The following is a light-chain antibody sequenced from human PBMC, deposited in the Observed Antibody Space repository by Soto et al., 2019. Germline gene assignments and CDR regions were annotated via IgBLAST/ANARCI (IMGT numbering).Light chain of an antibody. J-gene: IGLJ2*01. CDR3: AAWEDSRNGVI. Sequence: QSVLTQPPSASGTPGQRIAIACSGSSSNIGSHTVTWHHQVPGTAPKLLIYSNNERPSGVPDRFSGSKSGTSDALAISGSQSGDEADYYCAAWEDSRNGVIFGGGTKVTVL. CDR1: SSNIGSHT. CDR2: SNN. V-gene: IGLV1-44*01.